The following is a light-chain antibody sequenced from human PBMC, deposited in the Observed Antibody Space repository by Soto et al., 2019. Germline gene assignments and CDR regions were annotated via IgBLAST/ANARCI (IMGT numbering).Light chain of an antibody. CDR2: GAS. J-gene: IGKJ1*01. V-gene: IGKV3-20*01. CDR3: QQYNNWPPPCT. CDR1: QSVSSSY. Sequence: EIVLTQSPGTLSLSPGDRATLSCRASQSVSSSYLAWYQQKPGQAPGLLIYGASSRATGIPDRFSGSGSGTDFTLTISRLEPEDFALYYCQQYNNWPPPCTFGQGTKVDIK.